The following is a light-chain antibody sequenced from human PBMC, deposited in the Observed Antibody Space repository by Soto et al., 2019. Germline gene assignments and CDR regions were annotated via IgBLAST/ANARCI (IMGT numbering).Light chain of an antibody. V-gene: IGKV1D-12*01. Sequence: DIQMTQSPSSVSASVGDRVTITCRASQDISGWLAWFQQKPGKAPNLLIYAASILQSGVPSRFSGSGSGTDFTLTITYLQPEDFATYYCQSNYILPWTFGQGTKVETK. CDR1: QDISGW. J-gene: IGKJ1*01. CDR2: AAS. CDR3: QSNYILPWT.